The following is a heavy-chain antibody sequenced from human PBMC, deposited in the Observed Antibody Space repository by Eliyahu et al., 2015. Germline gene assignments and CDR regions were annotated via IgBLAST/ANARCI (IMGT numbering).Heavy chain of an antibody. V-gene: IGHV1-18*01. CDR1: GYXFTXYG. J-gene: IGHJ4*02. D-gene: IGHD6-19*01. CDR2: ISAYNGNT. CDR3: ARVGRGYSSGWPGDY. Sequence: QVQLVQSGAEVKKPGASVKVXCKASGYXFTXYGISWVRQAPGQGLEWMGWISAYNGNTNYAQKLQGRVTMTTDTSTSTAYMELRSLRSDDTAVYYCARVGRGYSSGWPGDYWGQGTLVTVSS.